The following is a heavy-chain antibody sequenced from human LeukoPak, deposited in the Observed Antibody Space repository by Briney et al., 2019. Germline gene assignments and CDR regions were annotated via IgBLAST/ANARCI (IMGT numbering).Heavy chain of an antibody. CDR2: INPYSGDT. Sequence: ASVKVSCKASGYTFTVYYVHWVRQAPGQGLEWMGWINPYSGDTNYAQKFQGRVTMTRDTSISTAYMELSSLKSDDTAVYYCARVAMSGIGSDDFWGQGTLVTASS. D-gene: IGHD1-26*01. CDR3: ARVAMSGIGSDDF. CDR1: GYTFTVYY. J-gene: IGHJ4*02. V-gene: IGHV1-2*02.